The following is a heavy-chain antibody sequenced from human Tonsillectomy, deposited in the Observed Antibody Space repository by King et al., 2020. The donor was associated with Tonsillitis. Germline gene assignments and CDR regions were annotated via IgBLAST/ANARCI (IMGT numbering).Heavy chain of an antibody. J-gene: IGHJ4*01. V-gene: IGHV3-53*04. CDR1: GFNVSLKY. D-gene: IGHD4-23*01. CDR3: ASIDTTVAKSPFEF. CDR2: IHSGGYT. Sequence: VQLVESGGGLVQPGGSLRLSCAASGFNVSLKYMTWVRQAPGKGLQWVSIIHSGGYTYYADSVTGRFTISRHNSNNTLFLQMNSLRTEDTAVYYCASIDTTVAKSPFEFWGQGTLGTVS.